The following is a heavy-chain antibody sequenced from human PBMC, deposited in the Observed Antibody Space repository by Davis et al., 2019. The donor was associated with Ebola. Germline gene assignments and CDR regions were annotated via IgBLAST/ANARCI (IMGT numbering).Heavy chain of an antibody. CDR1: GFTFSSYW. D-gene: IGHD3-22*01. Sequence: GESLKISCAASGFTFSSYWMHWVRQAPGKGLEWVSAISGSGGSTYYADSVKGRFTISRDNSKNTLYLQMNSLRAEDTAVYYCAKDRGSYYYDSSGYHTGYYFDYWGQGTLVTVSS. CDR2: ISGSGGST. J-gene: IGHJ4*02. CDR3: AKDRGSYYYDSSGYHTGYYFDY. V-gene: IGHV3-23*01.